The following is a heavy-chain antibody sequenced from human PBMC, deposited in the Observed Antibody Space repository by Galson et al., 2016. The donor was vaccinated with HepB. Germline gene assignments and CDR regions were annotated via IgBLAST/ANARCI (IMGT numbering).Heavy chain of an antibody. V-gene: IGHV5-51*01. Sequence: QSGAEVKKPGESLKISCKASGYSFTNYWIGWVRQMPGKGLEWMGIIYPGDSDTRYSPSFQGLVTMSADKFINTAYLQRSSLKASDTAMYYCARHGTVANYFDFWGQGTLVTVSS. CDR2: IYPGDSDT. CDR3: ARHGTVANYFDF. J-gene: IGHJ4*02. D-gene: IGHD1-1*01. CDR1: GYSFTNYW.